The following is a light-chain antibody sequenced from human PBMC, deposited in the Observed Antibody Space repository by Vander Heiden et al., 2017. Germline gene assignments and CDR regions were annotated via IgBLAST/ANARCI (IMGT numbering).Light chain of an antibody. CDR2: VAS. J-gene: IGKJ1*01. Sequence: PLTQSPSSLSASVGDRVPITCRASQPLNQSLNWDRQRQGKDPQLLISVASNWQGGGPSRCSGGGSGTDFTLTISGLQPEDFATYYCQQSFGLLWTFGAGTRVEIK. V-gene: IGKV1-39*01. CDR3: QQSFGLLWT. CDR1: QPLNQS.